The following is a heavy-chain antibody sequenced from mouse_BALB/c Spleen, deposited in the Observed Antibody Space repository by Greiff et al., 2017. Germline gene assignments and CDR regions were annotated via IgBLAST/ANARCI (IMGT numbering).Heavy chain of an antibody. J-gene: IGHJ1*01. CDR1: GYTFTSYY. V-gene: IGHV1S81*02. Sequence: SGAELVKPGASVKLSCKASGYTFTSYYMYWVKQRPGQGLEWIGEINPSNGGTNFNEKFKSKATLTVDKSSSTAYMQLSSLTSEDSAVYYCTRWGRYFDVWGAGTTVTVSS. CDR2: INPSNGGT. CDR3: TRWGRYFDV.